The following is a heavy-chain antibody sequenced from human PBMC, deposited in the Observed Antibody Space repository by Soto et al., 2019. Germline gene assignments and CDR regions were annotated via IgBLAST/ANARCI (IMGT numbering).Heavy chain of an antibody. CDR2: IWYDGSNK. D-gene: IGHD5-18*01. V-gene: IGHV3-33*01. Sequence: QVQLVESGGGVVQPGRSLRLSCAASGFTFSSYGMHWVRQAPGKGLEWVAVIWYDGSNKYYADSVKGRFTISRDNSKNTLYLQMNSLRAEDTAVYYCARGAGDVDTAMVRWVYYYYYGMDVWGQGTTVTVSS. J-gene: IGHJ6*02. CDR3: ARGAGDVDTAMVRWVYYYYYGMDV. CDR1: GFTFSSYG.